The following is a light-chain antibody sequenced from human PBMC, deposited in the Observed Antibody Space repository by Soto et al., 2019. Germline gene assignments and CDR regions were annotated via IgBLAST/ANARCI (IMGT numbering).Light chain of an antibody. CDR2: SNN. V-gene: IGLV1-47*02. J-gene: IGLJ2*01. CDR1: SSNIGGTNY. Sequence: QSVLTQPPSASGTPGQRVFISCSGSSSNIGGTNYAYWYQQLPGAAPKLLMHSNNLRPSGVPERISGSKSGTPASLAISGLRSEDEAVYYCASWDDRLGAVIFGGGTKVTVL. CDR3: ASWDDRLGAVI.